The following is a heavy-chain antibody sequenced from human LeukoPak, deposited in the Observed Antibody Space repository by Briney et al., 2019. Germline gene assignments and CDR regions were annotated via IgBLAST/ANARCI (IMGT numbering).Heavy chain of an antibody. CDR1: GGSISSYY. D-gene: IGHD1-26*01. CDR2: IYYSGGT. J-gene: IGHJ3*02. V-gene: IGHV4-59*08. Sequence: SETLSLTCTVSGGSISSYYWSWIRQPPGKGLEWIGYIYYSGGTNYNPSLKSRVTISVDTSKNQFSLKLSSVTAADTAVYYCARHGGPSYFYAFDIWGQGTMVTVSS. CDR3: ARHGGPSYFYAFDI.